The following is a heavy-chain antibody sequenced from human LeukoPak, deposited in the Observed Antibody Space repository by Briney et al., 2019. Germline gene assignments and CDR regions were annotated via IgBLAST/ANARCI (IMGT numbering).Heavy chain of an antibody. J-gene: IGHJ3*02. CDR2: ISSSSSTI. CDR1: GFTFSSHS. D-gene: IGHD1-26*01. V-gene: IGHV3-48*01. Sequence: GGSLRLSCAASGFTFSSHSMNWVRQAPGKGLEWVSYISSSSSTIYHADSVKGRFTISRDNAKNSLYLQMNSLRAEDTAVYYCARGLGSYFRAFDIWGQGTMVTVSS. CDR3: ARGLGSYFRAFDI.